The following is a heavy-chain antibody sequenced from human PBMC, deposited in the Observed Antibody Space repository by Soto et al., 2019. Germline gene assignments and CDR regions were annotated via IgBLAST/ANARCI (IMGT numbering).Heavy chain of an antibody. J-gene: IGHJ4*02. D-gene: IGHD6-19*01. Sequence: EVQLVESGGGLVQPGGSLRLSCAASGFTFSSYWMHWVRQAPGKGLVWVSRINSDGSSTSYADSVKGRFTISRDNAKNTLYLQMKSLRAEDTAVYYCARVSDSSGWYAVLGYWGQGTLVTVSS. CDR1: GFTFSSYW. CDR3: ARVSDSSGWYAVLGY. V-gene: IGHV3-74*01. CDR2: INSDGSST.